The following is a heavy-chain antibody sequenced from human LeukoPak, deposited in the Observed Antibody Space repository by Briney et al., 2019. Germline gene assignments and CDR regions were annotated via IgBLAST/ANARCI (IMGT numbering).Heavy chain of an antibody. Sequence: PGGSLRLSCAASGFTFNTYTMNWVRQAPGKGLEWVSYISGSSGIIDYADSVRGRFTISRDNAKNSLYLQMNSLRAEDTAVYYCARGVVAATTDYWGQGTLVTVSS. D-gene: IGHD2-15*01. CDR2: ISGSSGII. J-gene: IGHJ4*02. CDR3: ARGVVAATTDY. CDR1: GFTFNTYT. V-gene: IGHV3-48*01.